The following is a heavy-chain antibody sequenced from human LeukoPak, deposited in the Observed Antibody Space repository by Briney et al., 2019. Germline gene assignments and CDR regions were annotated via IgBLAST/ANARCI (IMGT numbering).Heavy chain of an antibody. CDR3: ARAHTYDFWSGYYMGDAFDI. J-gene: IGHJ3*02. CDR1: GGTFSSYA. Sequence: GASVKVSCKASGGTFSSYAISWVRQAPGQGLEWMGGIIPIFGTANYAQKFQGRVTITTDESTSTAYMELSSLRSEDTAVYYCARAHTYDFWSGYYMGDAFDIWGQGTMVTVSS. D-gene: IGHD3-3*01. CDR2: IIPIFGTA. V-gene: IGHV1-69*05.